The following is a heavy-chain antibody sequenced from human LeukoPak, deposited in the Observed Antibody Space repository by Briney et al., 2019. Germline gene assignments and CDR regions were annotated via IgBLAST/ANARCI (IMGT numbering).Heavy chain of an antibody. CDR2: ICPSGTS. D-gene: IGHD3-22*01. Sequence: SETLSLTCSVSGGSMTSYYWSWIRRPPGKGLEWIGYICPSGTSNYNASLQRRGSMSVATSKNQISLKVRSVTSADTAVYYCARVNSSGSGSYYYYYMDVWGKGTTVTISS. CDR1: GGSMTSYY. V-gene: IGHV4-59*01. CDR3: ARVNSSGSGSYYYYYMDV. J-gene: IGHJ6*03.